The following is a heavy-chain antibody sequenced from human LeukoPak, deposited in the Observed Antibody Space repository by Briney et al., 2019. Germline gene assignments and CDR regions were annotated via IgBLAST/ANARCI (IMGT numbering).Heavy chain of an antibody. CDR3: ARSYGTGSYQHNWFDP. J-gene: IGHJ5*02. CDR1: GGSISSYY. CDR2: IYTSGST. V-gene: IGHV4-4*07. D-gene: IGHD3-16*02. Sequence: KPSETLSLTCTVSGGSISSYYWSWIRQPAGKELEWIGRIYTSGSTNYNPSLKSRVTMSVDTSKNQFSLKLSSVTAADTAVYYCARSYGTGSYQHNWFDPWGQGTLVTVSS.